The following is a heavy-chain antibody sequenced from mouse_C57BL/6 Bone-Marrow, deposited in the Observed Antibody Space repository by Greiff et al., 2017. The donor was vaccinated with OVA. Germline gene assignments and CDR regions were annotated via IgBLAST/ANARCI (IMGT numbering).Heavy chain of an antibody. J-gene: IGHJ1*03. D-gene: IGHD4-1*01. V-gene: IGHV1-75*01. CDR2: IFPGSGST. CDR1: GYTFTDYY. Sequence: VQGVESGPELVKPGASVKISCKASGYTFTDYYINWVKQRPGQGLEWIGWIFPGSGSTYYNEKFKGKATLTVDKSSSTAYMLLSSLTSEDSAVYFCARKGLGRDWYFDVWGTGTTVTVSS. CDR3: ARKGLGRDWYFDV.